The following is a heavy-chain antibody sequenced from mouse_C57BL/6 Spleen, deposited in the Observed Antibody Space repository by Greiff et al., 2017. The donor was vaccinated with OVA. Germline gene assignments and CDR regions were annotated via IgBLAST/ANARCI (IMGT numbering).Heavy chain of an antibody. V-gene: IGHV5-4*01. Sequence: EVHLVESGGGLVKPGGSLKLSCAASGFTFSSYAMSWVRQTPEKRLEWVGTISDGGSYTYYTDNVKDQFTISRDNSKNNLYLQMSHLKSEDTAMYYCASNCEGGYYFDYWGQGTTLTVSS. CDR2: ISDGGSYT. CDR3: ASNCEGGYYFDY. CDR1: GFTFSSYA. J-gene: IGHJ2*01. D-gene: IGHD4-1*01.